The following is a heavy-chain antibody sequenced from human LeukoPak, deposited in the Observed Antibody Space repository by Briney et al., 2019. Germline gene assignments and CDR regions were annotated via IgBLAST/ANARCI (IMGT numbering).Heavy chain of an antibody. CDR1: GGSISSSSYY. J-gene: IGHJ5*02. CDR2: IYYSGST. Sequence: SETLSLTCTVSGGSISSSSYYWGWIRQPPGKGLEWIGSIYYSGSTYYNPSLKSRVTISVDTSKNQFSLKLSSVTAADTAVYYCARHLRMWLAPAGTTWFDPWRQGTLVTVSP. D-gene: IGHD6-13*01. CDR3: ARHLRMWLAPAGTTWFDP. V-gene: IGHV4-39*01.